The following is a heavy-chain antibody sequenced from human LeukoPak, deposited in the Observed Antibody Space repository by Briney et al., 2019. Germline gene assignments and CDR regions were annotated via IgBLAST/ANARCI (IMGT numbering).Heavy chain of an antibody. D-gene: IGHD3-3*01. J-gene: IGHJ5*02. CDR2: IYYRGST. Sequence: SETLSLTCTVSGGSISSSTYYWGWIRQPPGKGLEWIGTIYYRGSTYYNPSLKSRVTISVDTSKNQFSLKLTSVTAADTAVYYCARLGRTYYDFWSVPWGQGTLVTVSS. V-gene: IGHV4-39*01. CDR3: ARLGRTYYDFWSVP. CDR1: GGSISSSTYY.